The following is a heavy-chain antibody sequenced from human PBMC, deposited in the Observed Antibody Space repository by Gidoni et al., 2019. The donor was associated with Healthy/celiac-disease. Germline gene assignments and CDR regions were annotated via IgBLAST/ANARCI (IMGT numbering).Heavy chain of an antibody. Sequence: QVQLVESGGGVVQPGRSLRLSCAASGFTFSSYGMHWVRQAPGKWLEWVAVIWYDGSNKYYADSVKGRFTISRDNSKNTLYLQMNSLRAEDTAVYYCARNGGYDAFDIWGQGTMVTVSS. CDR3: ARNGGYDAFDI. V-gene: IGHV3-33*01. D-gene: IGHD2-8*01. CDR2: IWYDGSNK. J-gene: IGHJ3*02. CDR1: GFTFSSYG.